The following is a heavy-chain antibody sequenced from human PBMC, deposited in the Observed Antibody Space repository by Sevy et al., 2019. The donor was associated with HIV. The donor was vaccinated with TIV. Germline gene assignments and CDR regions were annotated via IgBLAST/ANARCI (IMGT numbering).Heavy chain of an antibody. CDR3: ARTEACYGDVRGNWFDP. CDR2: INHSGST. V-gene: IGHV4-34*01. CDR1: GGSFSGYY. Sequence: SETLSLTCAVYGGSFSGYYWSWIRQPPGKGQEWIGEINHSGSTNYNPSLKSRVTISVDTSKNQCSLKLSSVTAADTAVYDCARTEACYGDVRGNWFDPWGEGTLVTVSS. D-gene: IGHD4-17*01. J-gene: IGHJ5*02.